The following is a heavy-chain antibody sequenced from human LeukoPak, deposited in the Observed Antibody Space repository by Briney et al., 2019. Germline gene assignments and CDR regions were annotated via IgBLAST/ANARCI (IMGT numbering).Heavy chain of an antibody. CDR1: GFTFSSYW. D-gene: IGHD5/OR15-5a*01. J-gene: IGHJ6*03. Sequence: PGGSLRPSCAASGFTFSSYWMSWVRQAPGKGLEWVANIKQDGSEKYYVDSVKGRFTISRDNAKNSLYLQMNSLRAEDTAVYYCARPPGSRGYYYYYMDVWGKGTTVTVSS. V-gene: IGHV3-7*01. CDR3: ARPPGSRGYYYYYMDV. CDR2: IKQDGSEK.